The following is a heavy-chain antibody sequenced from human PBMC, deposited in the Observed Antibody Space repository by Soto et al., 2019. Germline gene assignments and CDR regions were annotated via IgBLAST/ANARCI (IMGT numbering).Heavy chain of an antibody. CDR2: TYSNDEK. J-gene: IGHJ4*02. D-gene: IGHD1-1*01. CDR1: GISLSDARMG. V-gene: IGHV2-26*01. CDR3: ARMHLGKNWSTPDY. Sequence: QVTLKESGPVLVKPTETLTLTCTVSGISLSDARMGVSWIRQPPGKALEWLSHTYSNDEKSYITSLKSRLSISKDTSKSQVVLTMTDMDAVDTATYYCARMHLGKNWSTPDYWGQGTLVTVSS.